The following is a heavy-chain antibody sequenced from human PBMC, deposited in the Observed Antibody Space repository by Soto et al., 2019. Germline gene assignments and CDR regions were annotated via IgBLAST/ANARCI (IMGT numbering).Heavy chain of an antibody. CDR2: ISAYNGNT. CDR1: GYPFTSYG. V-gene: IGHV1-18*04. D-gene: IGHD3-10*01. CDR3: ARXYYGSGSHQGYYYGKDG. J-gene: IGHJ6*02. Sequence: ASVKVSCKVSGYPFTSYGISWVRQAPGQGLEWMGWISAYNGNTNFAQILQGRGTMTTDTSTSTAYMELRSLRSDDTAGDYFARXYYGSGSHQGYYYGKDGLGQGTTFTVSS.